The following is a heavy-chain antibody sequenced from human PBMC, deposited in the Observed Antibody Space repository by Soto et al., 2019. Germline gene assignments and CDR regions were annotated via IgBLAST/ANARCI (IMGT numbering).Heavy chain of an antibody. CDR2: ISPNGDST. J-gene: IGHJ3*01. CDR3: AKVRLTDYLRYAPHL. V-gene: IGHV3-23*01. D-gene: IGHD2-8*01. CDR1: GFTFNNYA. Sequence: PGGSLRLSCAASGFTFNNYAMNWVRQAPGRGLEWVSIISPNGDSTYYADSVKGRFTISRDNSQNTVFLQMNSLRAEDTAIYFCAKVRLTDYLRYAPHLWGQRTLVTVSS.